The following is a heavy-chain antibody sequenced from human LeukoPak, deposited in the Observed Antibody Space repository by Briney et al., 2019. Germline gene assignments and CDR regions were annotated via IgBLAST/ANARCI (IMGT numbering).Heavy chain of an antibody. CDR2: ISGSGGNT. CDR1: GFTFSSYA. CDR3: ARDLRIVVVPAARAPGY. J-gene: IGHJ4*02. Sequence: GGSLRLSCATSGFTFSSYAMSWVRQAPGKGLEWVSVISGSGGNTHYTDPVKGRFTISRDNSKNTLYLQMNSLRAEDTAVYYCARDLRIVVVPAARAPGYWGQGTLVTVSS. V-gene: IGHV3-23*01. D-gene: IGHD2-2*01.